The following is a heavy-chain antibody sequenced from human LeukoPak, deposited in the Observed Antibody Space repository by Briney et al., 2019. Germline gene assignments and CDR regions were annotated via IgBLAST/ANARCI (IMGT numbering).Heavy chain of an antibody. D-gene: IGHD3-10*01. Sequence: PGGSLRLSCAASGSTFSDYYMSWIRQAPGKGLEWVSYISSSGSTIYYADSVKGRFTISRDNAKNSLYLQMNSLRAEDTAVYYCARDWDYYGSGSYLAYWGQGTLVTVSS. CDR1: GSTFSDYY. V-gene: IGHV3-11*01. J-gene: IGHJ4*02. CDR3: ARDWDYYGSGSYLAY. CDR2: ISSSGSTI.